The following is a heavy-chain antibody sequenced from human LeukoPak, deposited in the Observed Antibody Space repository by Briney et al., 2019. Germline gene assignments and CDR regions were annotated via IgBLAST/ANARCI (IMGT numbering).Heavy chain of an antibody. CDR2: ISNSGSLK. CDR1: GFTFSDHY. Sequence: PGGSLRLSCAASGFTFSDHYMSWFRQAPGKGLEWVSYISNSGSLKYYADSVKGRFTISRDNSKNTLYLQMNSLRAEDTAVYYCAKVRLGYSSSSALFFDYWGQGTLVTVSS. CDR3: AKVRLGYSSSSALFFDY. V-gene: IGHV3-11*01. D-gene: IGHD6-6*01. J-gene: IGHJ4*02.